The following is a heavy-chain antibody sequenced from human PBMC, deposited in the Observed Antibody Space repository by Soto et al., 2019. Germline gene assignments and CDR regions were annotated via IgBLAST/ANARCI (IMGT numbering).Heavy chain of an antibody. Sequence: QVQLQESGPGLVKPSQTLSLTCTVSGGSISSGGYYWSWIRQHPGKGLEWIGYIYYSGSTYYNPSLRSRVTISVDASKNQFSLKLSSVTAADTAVYYCASTRRYFDWSSYYYYYGMDVWGQGTTVTVSS. J-gene: IGHJ6*02. V-gene: IGHV4-31*03. D-gene: IGHD3-9*01. CDR1: GGSISSGGYY. CDR3: ASTRRYFDWSSYYYYYGMDV. CDR2: IYYSGST.